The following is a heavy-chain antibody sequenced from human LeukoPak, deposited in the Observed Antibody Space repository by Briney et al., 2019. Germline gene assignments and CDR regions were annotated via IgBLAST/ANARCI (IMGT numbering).Heavy chain of an antibody. V-gene: IGHV3-9*01. Sequence: GGSLRLSCAASGFTFDDYAMHWVRQAPGKGLEWVSGISWNSGSIGYADSVKGRFTISRDNAKNSLYLQMNSLRAEDTALYYCAKSYYYDSSGYPSFDYWGQGTLVTVSS. J-gene: IGHJ4*02. D-gene: IGHD3-22*01. CDR1: GFTFDDYA. CDR3: AKSYYYDSSGYPSFDY. CDR2: ISWNSGSI.